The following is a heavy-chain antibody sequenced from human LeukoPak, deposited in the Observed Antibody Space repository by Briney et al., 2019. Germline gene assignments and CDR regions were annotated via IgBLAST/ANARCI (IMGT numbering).Heavy chain of an antibody. D-gene: IGHD1-14*01. CDR2: INPSGGST. CDR1: GFTFTSYY. J-gene: IGHJ4*02. V-gene: IGHV1-46*01. CDR3: ARPHRAGFDY. Sequence: GGSLRLSCAASGFTFTSYYMHWVRQAPGQGLEWMGIINPSGGSTSYAQKFQGRVTMTRDTSTSTVYMELSSLRSEDTAVYYCARPHRAGFDYWGQGTLVTVSS.